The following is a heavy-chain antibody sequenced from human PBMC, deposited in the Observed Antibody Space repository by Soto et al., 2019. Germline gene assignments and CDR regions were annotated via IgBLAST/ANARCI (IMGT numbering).Heavy chain of an antibody. D-gene: IGHD6-19*01. V-gene: IGHV3-23*01. CDR3: VKGGWLDF. J-gene: IGHJ4*02. CDR2: IRAGGGDT. Sequence: GGSLIHSCAASGFTFNTYFMSWVRQAPGKGLEWISAIRAGGGDTYYADSVRGRFTISRDNSKNTLYLQLNSLRAEDTAVYYCVKGGWLDFWGQGIRVTVSS. CDR1: GFTFNTYF.